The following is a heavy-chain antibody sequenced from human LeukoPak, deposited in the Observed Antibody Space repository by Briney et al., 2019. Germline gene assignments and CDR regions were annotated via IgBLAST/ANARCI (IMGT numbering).Heavy chain of an antibody. D-gene: IGHD6-19*01. Sequence: AGSLTLSCAASGFTFSGYGMHWVRQPPGKGLEWVAVISYDGSNKYYADSVKGRFTISRDNSKNTLYLQMNSLRAEDTAVYYCAKDEGPVGVAGYFDYWGQGTLVTVSS. CDR1: GFTFSGYG. J-gene: IGHJ4*02. CDR3: AKDEGPVGVAGYFDY. CDR2: ISYDGSNK. V-gene: IGHV3-30*18.